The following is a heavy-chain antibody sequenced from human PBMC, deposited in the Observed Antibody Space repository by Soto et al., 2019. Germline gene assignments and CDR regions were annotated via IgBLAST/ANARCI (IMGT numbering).Heavy chain of an antibody. CDR2: INPNSGGT. CDR3: ARDFPQKWHDVGFDY. CDR1: GYTFSDYY. Sequence: GASVKVSCKASGYTFSDYYIHWVRQAPGQGLEWMGWINPNSGGTKYAPKFQGGVTMTRDTSITTAYMELSRLRSGDTAVYYCARDFPQKWHDVGFDYWGQGTLVTVSS. D-gene: IGHD1-1*01. V-gene: IGHV1-2*02. J-gene: IGHJ4*02.